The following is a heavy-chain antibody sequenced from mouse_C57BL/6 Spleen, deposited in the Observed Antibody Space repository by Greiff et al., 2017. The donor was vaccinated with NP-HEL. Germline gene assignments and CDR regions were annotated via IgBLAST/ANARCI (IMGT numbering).Heavy chain of an antibody. CDR2: IDPSDSYT. V-gene: IGHV1-69*01. D-gene: IGHD2-1*01. J-gene: IGHJ2*01. CDR1: GYTFTSYW. CDR3: ARRGVTGYFDY. Sequence: VQLQQSGAELVMPGASVKLSCKASGYTFTSYWMHWVKQRPGPGLEWIGEIDPSDSYTNYNQKFKGKFTLTVDKSSSTAYMQLSSLTSEDSAVFYCARRGVTGYFDYWGQGTTLTVSS.